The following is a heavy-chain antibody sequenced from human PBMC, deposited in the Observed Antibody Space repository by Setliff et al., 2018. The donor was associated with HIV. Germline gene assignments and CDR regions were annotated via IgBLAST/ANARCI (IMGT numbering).Heavy chain of an antibody. V-gene: IGHV4-59*08. CDR3: ARRSGASYYSEFYYYMDV. CDR2: IYYTGNT. CDR1: GGSINNYY. J-gene: IGHJ6*03. D-gene: IGHD2-15*01. Sequence: SETLSLTCSVSGGSINNYYWSWIRLTPGKGLQWIGCIYYTGNTNYNPSLKSRVTMSVDTSNNQFSLKLTSVTAADSAVYYCARRSGASYYSEFYYYMDVLGKGTTVTVSS.